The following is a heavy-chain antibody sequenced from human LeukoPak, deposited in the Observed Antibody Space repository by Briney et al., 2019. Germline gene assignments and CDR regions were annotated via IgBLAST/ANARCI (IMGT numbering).Heavy chain of an antibody. CDR1: GGSVSSYY. D-gene: IGHD3-16*02. CDR3: ARGTYYVWGSYRSINFDY. CDR2: IYYSGST. Sequence: SETLSLTCTVSGGSVSSYYWSWIRQPPGKGLEWIGYIYYSGSTNYNPSLKSRVTTSVDTSKNQFSLKLSSVTAADTAVYYCARGTYYVWGSYRSINFDYWGQGTLVTVSS. J-gene: IGHJ4*02. V-gene: IGHV4-59*02.